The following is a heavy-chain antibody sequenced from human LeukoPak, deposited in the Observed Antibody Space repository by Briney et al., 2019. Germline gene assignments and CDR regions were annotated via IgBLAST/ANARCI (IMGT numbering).Heavy chain of an antibody. J-gene: IGHJ6*02. Sequence: ASVKVSCKASGYTFTSYAMHWVRQAPGQRLEWMGWINAGNGNTEYSQKFQGRVTITRDTSASTAYMELSSLRSEDTAVYYCAREDRYYYGMDVWGQGTTVTVSS. CDR3: AREDRYYYGMDV. CDR2: INAGNGNT. CDR1: GYTFTSYA. V-gene: IGHV1-3*01.